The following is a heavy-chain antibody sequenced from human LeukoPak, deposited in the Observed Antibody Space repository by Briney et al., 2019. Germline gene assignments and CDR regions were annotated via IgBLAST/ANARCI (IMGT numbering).Heavy chain of an antibody. V-gene: IGHV3-21*01. CDR3: ARTSSRIKYGDRNWFDP. CDR2: ISSSSVYR. Sequence: GGSLRLSCVASGFIFSSYSMNWVRQAPGKGLEWVSSISSSSVYRYYADSLKGRFTISRDNAKNSLYLQMSSLTAEDTAVYYCARTSSRIKYGDRNWFDPWGQGTLVTVSS. D-gene: IGHD4-17*01. J-gene: IGHJ5*02. CDR1: GFIFSSYS.